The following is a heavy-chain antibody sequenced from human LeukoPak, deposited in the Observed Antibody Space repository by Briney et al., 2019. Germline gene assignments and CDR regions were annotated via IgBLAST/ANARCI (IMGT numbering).Heavy chain of an antibody. D-gene: IGHD1-26*01. CDR3: ARHRQGGDYYYYYMDV. V-gene: IGHV4-39*01. J-gene: IGHJ6*03. Sequence: SETLSLTCTVSGGSISSSSHYWGWIRQPPGKGLEWIGSIYSSGSTYYNPSLKSRVAISVDTSKNQFSLKLSSVTAADTAVYYCARHRQGGDYYYYYMDVWGKGTTVTVSS. CDR1: GGSISSSSHY. CDR2: IYSSGST.